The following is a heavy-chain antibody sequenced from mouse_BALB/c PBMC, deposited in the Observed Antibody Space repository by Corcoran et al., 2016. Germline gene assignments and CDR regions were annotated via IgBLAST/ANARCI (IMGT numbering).Heavy chain of an antibody. Sequence: QIPLVQSGPELKKPGETIKISCKASGYTFTNYGMNWVKQALGKGVQWMGWINTYTGEPTYADDFKGRFAFSLETSTTTAYLQINNLKNEDTATYFCAREPRAMDYWGQGTSVAVSS. V-gene: IGHV9-3-1*01. CDR1: GYTFTNYG. CDR3: AREPRAMDY. CDR2: INTYTGEP. J-gene: IGHJ4*01.